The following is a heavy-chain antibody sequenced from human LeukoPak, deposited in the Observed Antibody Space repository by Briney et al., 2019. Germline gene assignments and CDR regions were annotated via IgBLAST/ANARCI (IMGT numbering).Heavy chain of an antibody. CDR3: ARDLFDY. CDR1: GFTITNFW. Sequence: GGSLRLSCAVSGFTITNFWMSWVRQAPGKGLEWVANIKQDGSGEFYVDSVKGRLTISRDSAKNSLYLHMNSLRHEDTAVYYCARDLFDYWGQGTLVTVSS. J-gene: IGHJ4*02. CDR2: IKQDGSGE. V-gene: IGHV3-7*01.